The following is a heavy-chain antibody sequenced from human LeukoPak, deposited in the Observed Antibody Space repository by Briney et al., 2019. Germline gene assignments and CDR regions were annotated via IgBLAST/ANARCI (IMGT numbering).Heavy chain of an antibody. V-gene: IGHV3-53*01. CDR3: ARDSITGSSHYFDY. J-gene: IGHJ4*02. Sequence: GSLRLSCAASGFTVRSYYMSWDRQAPGKGLEWVSVIYTSGSTHYADSVKGRFTISRDNSKNTLYLQMNSLRAEDTAVYSCARDSITGSSHYFDYWGQGTLVTVSS. CDR2: IYTSGST. CDR1: GFTVRSYY. D-gene: IGHD1-20*01.